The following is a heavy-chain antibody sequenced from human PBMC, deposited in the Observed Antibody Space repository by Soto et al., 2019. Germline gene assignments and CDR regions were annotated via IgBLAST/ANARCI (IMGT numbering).Heavy chain of an antibody. CDR1: GGSISSYY. Sequence: TLSLTCTVSGGSISSYYWSWIRQPPGKGLEWIGYIYYSGSTNYNPSLKSRVTISVDTSKNQFSLKLSSVTAADTAVYYCARHCSGGSCYYAFDIWGQGTMVTVSS. J-gene: IGHJ3*02. CDR2: IYYSGST. CDR3: ARHCSGGSCYYAFDI. D-gene: IGHD2-15*01. V-gene: IGHV4-59*01.